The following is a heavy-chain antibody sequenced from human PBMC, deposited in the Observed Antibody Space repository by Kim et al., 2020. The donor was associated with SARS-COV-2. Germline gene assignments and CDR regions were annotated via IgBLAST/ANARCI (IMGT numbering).Heavy chain of an antibody. V-gene: IGHV1-3*01. CDR1: GYSFTNYV. CDR2: INPANGNT. D-gene: IGHD2-21*01. J-gene: IGHJ3*01. Sequence: ASVKVSCKASGYSFTNYVLHWVRQAPGQRLEWVAWINPANGNTKYSERFQGRVTITRDTYATTAFLEVSGLTSEDTAMYFCARVLIAYHRLYVFDVWGQGTMVAVAA. CDR3: ARVLIAYHRLYVFDV.